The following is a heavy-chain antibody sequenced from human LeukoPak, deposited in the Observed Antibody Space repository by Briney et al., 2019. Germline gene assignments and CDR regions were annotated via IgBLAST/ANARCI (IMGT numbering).Heavy chain of an antibody. D-gene: IGHD6-13*01. J-gene: IGHJ6*02. CDR3: AKDQSYSSTWYRGMDV. CDR2: ISAGGGST. Sequence: GGSLRLSCAASGFTFSSYAMNWVRQAPGKGLEWASGISAGGGSTYYADSVKGRFTISRDNSKNTLYLQMNSLRAEDTAVYYCAKDQSYSSTWYRGMDVWGQGTTVTVSS. V-gene: IGHV3-23*01. CDR1: GFTFSSYA.